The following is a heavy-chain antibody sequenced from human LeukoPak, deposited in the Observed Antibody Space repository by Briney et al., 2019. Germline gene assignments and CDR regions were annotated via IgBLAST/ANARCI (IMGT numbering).Heavy chain of an antibody. D-gene: IGHD6-6*01. Sequence: GGSLRLSCAASEFTFSAHWMHWVRQVPGKGLVYIAYIDNNGTNTNYADSVKGRFTISRDNAKNTLYLQMNSLRVEDTAVYYCVRDRPHNCFDPWGQGTLVTVSS. V-gene: IGHV3-74*01. CDR3: VRDRPHNCFDP. CDR1: EFTFSAHW. CDR2: IDNNGTNT. J-gene: IGHJ5*02.